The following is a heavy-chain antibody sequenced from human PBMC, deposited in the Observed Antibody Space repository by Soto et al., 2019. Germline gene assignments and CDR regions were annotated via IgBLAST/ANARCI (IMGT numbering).Heavy chain of an antibody. V-gene: IGHV3-9*01. CDR2: ISWNTGSI. J-gene: IGHJ3*02. D-gene: IGHD3-16*02. CDR3: AKSSGAFVGFIVLNAFDI. CDR1: GFTFEDDA. Sequence: EVQLVESGGGLVQPGRSLRLSCAASGFTFEDDAMHGVRQAPGKGLELGSGISWNTGSIGYADSVKGRFTISRDNAKNSLYLQMNSLRAEDTALYDGAKSSGAFVGFIVLNAFDIWGKVTMVTVS.